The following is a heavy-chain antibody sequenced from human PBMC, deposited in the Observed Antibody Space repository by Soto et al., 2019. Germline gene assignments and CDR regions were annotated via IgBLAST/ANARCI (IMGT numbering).Heavy chain of an antibody. D-gene: IGHD1-26*01. CDR3: ARDDYGIYPY. Sequence: SETLSLTCAVSGVSISSGNWWTWVRQTPQRGLEYIGEIFHDGTANYYPSFERRVAISVDTSKNQFSLKLTSVTAADTAIYYCARDDYGIYPYWGQGTLVTVSS. V-gene: IGHV4-4*02. J-gene: IGHJ4*02. CDR1: GVSISSGNW. CDR2: IFHDGTA.